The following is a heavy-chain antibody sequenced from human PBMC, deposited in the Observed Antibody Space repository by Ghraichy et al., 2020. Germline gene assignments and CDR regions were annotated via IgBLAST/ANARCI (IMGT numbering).Heavy chain of an antibody. V-gene: IGHV3-11*01. J-gene: IGHJ4*02. D-gene: IGHD3-16*01. CDR2: ISNTYNTI. CDR1: GFTFSDYY. Sequence: LSLTCAASGFTFSDYYMSWIRQTPGKGLEWVSYISNTYNTINYADSVKGRFTISRYNAKNSLYLQMNSLRAEDTAVYYCTRDRQGHSYASGVDYWGQGTLVTVS. CDR3: TRDRQGHSYASGVDY.